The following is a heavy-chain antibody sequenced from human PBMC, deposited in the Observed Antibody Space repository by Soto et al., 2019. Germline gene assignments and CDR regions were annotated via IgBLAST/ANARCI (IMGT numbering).Heavy chain of an antibody. D-gene: IGHD3-16*01. CDR2: INPGGGST. V-gene: IGHV1-46*01. CDR1: GYTFTSYG. J-gene: IGHJ6*02. Sequence: GASVKVSCKASGYTFTSYGISWVRQAPGQGLEWMGIINPGGGSTSYAQKFQGRVTMTRDTSTSTVYMELSSLRSEDTAVYYCARARGSPTYYYGLDVWGQGTTVTVSS. CDR3: ARARGSPTYYYGLDV.